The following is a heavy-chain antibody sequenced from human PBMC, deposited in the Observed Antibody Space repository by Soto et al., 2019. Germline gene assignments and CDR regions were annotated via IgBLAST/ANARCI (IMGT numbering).Heavy chain of an antibody. CDR2: TNHSGST. CDR1: GGSFGGYY. CDR3: ARGLDDKDYYYYYGMDV. D-gene: IGHD3-9*01. J-gene: IGHJ6*02. Sequence: PSETLSLTCAVYGGSFGGYYWSWIRQPPGKGLEWIWETNHSGSTKYNPSLKSRVTISVDTSKNQISLKMRSVTAADTAVYYCARGLDDKDYYYYYGMDVWSQGTTVTVSS. V-gene: IGHV4-34*01.